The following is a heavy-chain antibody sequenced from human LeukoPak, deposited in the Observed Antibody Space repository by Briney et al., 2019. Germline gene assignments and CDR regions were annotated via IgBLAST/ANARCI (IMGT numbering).Heavy chain of an antibody. CDR3: ARGDPADCSSTSCNRSNYYYYYMDV. J-gene: IGHJ6*03. D-gene: IGHD2-2*01. V-gene: IGHV4-31*03. CDR1: GGSISSGGYY. CDR2: IYYSGST. Sequence: PSETLSLTCTVSGGSISSGGYYWSWIRQHPGKGLEWIGYIYYSGSTYYNPSLKSRVTISVDTSKNQFSLKLSSVTAADTAVYYCARGDPADCSSTSCNRSNYYYYYMDVWGKGTTVTVSS.